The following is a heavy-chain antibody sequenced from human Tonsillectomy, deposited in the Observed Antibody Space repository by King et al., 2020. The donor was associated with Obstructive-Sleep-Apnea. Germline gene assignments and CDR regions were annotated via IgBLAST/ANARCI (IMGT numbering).Heavy chain of an antibody. Sequence: VQLVESGGGLVQPGGSLRLSCAASGFTFSAYHMSWVRQAPGKGLEWVANIKKDGTERYCVDSVRGRFTISRDNAENSQYLQMDSLRVEDTAVYYCARSTYYSFDYWGQGTLVTVSS. CDR3: ARSTYYSFDY. V-gene: IGHV3-7*01. CDR2: IKKDGTER. CDR1: GFTFSAYH. J-gene: IGHJ4*02. D-gene: IGHD3-22*01.